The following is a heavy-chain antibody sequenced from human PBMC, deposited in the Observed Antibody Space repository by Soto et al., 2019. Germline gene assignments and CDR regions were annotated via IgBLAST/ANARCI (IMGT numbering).Heavy chain of an antibody. D-gene: IGHD5-12*01. V-gene: IGHV1-2*04. CDR3: ARESGGATATLDYYYFYMDV. J-gene: IGHJ6*03. CDR1: GDTFNDYY. Sequence: QVQLVQSGAEVKKPGASVTVSCRSSGDTFNDYYIHWVPQAPGQGLEWMGWINPNGGVTKYAQKFQGSVTMTRDTSIRTVYMQLRRLRSDDTAVYYCARESGGATATLDYYYFYMDVWGTGTTVTLSS. CDR2: INPNGGVT.